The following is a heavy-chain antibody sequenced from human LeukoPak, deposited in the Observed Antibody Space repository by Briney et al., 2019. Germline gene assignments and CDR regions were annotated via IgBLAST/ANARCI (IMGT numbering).Heavy chain of an antibody. V-gene: IGHV4-59*01. CDR3: ARDYSSSWYGNWFDP. CDR2: IYYSGST. Sequence: KASETLSLTCTVSGGSINSYYWSWIRQPPGKGLEWIGYIYYSGSTNYNPSLKSRVTISVDTSKNQFSLKLSSVTAADTAVYYCARDYSSSWYGNWFDPWGQGTLVTVSS. CDR1: GGSINSYY. J-gene: IGHJ5*02. D-gene: IGHD6-13*01.